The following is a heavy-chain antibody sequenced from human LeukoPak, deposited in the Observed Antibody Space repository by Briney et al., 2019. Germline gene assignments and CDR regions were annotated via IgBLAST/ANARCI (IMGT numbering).Heavy chain of an antibody. CDR1: AFIVTGNY. V-gene: IGHV3-53*01. CDR3: ARVLYYYASVSYNYYMDV. D-gene: IGHD3-10*01. Sequence: GGSLTLSRAVYAFIVTGNYMTWVRLAAGKVLEWVSTIYSGGTTFYTDSVRGRFTISRDNSKNTLYLQMNSLRAEDAAIYYCARVLYYYASVSYNYYMDVWGKGTTVTISS. CDR2: IYSGGTT. J-gene: IGHJ6*03.